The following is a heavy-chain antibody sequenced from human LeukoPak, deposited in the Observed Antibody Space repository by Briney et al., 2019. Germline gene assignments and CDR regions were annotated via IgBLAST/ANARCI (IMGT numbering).Heavy chain of an antibody. V-gene: IGHV1-69*05. D-gene: IGHD2-2*01. CDR2: IIPIFGKA. CDR3: ARAQPDCESPAHPNYYYMDV. Sequence: SVKLSCKASGRPFSSYAISWVRQAPGQGLEWMGVIIPIFGKANYAQKFQGRVTISTDESTSTAYMELSRLRSEDTAVYYCARAQPDCESPAHPNYYYMDVWGKGTTVTVSS. J-gene: IGHJ6*03. CDR1: GRPFSSYA.